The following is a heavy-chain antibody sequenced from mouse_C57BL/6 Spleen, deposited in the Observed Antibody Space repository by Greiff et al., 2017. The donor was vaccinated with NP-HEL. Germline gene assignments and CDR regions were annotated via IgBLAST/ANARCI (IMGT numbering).Heavy chain of an antibody. Sequence: QVQLQQPGAELVKPGASVKMSCKASGYTFTSYWITWVKQRPGQGLEWIGDIYPGSGSTNYNEKFKSKATLTVDTSSSTAYMQLSSLTSEDSAVYYCARWVYDYDPFAYWGQGTLVTVSA. CDR3: ARWVYDYDPFAY. CDR2: IYPGSGST. CDR1: GYTFTSYW. D-gene: IGHD2-4*01. J-gene: IGHJ3*01. V-gene: IGHV1-55*01.